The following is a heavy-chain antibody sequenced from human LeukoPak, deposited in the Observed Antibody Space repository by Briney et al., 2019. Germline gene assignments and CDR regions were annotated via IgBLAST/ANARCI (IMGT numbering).Heavy chain of an antibody. CDR2: ISVYNGKT. CDR1: GYTFRSLG. Sequence: ASVKVSYKASGYTFRSLGISWVRQAPGQGLEGMGWISVYNGKTNYAQKFQGRVNMTTDSSSTAYMELRSLRSDDRAVYYCASINYDFWSRGLDVWGQGTTVTVSS. J-gene: IGHJ6*02. D-gene: IGHD3-3*01. V-gene: IGHV1-18*01. CDR3: ASINYDFWSRGLDV.